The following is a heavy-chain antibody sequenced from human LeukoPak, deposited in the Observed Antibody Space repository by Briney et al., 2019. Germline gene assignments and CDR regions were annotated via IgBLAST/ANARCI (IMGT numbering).Heavy chain of an antibody. J-gene: IGHJ6*02. D-gene: IGHD3-22*01. CDR3: AKSSLASSGSQRPGMDV. Sequence: HPGGSLRLSCAASGFTFSSYAMSWVRQAPGKGLEWVSAISGSGGSTYYADSVKGRFTISRDNSKNTLYLQMNSLRAEDTAVYYCAKSSLASSGSQRPGMDVWGQGTTVTVSS. CDR2: ISGSGGST. CDR1: GFTFSSYA. V-gene: IGHV3-23*01.